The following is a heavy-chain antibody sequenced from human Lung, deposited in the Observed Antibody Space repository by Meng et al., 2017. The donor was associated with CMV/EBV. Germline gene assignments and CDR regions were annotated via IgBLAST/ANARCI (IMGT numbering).Heavy chain of an antibody. CDR2: ISSSGSTV. CDR3: ARDRPTHLIYCSNDNCYSNAMDV. CDR1: GFTFSSYE. D-gene: IGHD2-2*01. J-gene: IGHJ6*02. Sequence: GESLKISCTASGFTFSSYEMNWVRQAPGKGLEWASYISSSGSTVSYGDSVKGRFTISRDNAKNSLYLQMNSLRAEDTAVYYCARDRPTHLIYCSNDNCYSNAMDVWGQGTTVTVSS. V-gene: IGHV3-48*03.